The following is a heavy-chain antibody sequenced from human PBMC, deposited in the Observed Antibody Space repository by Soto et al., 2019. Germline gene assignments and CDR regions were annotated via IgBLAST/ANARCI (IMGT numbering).Heavy chain of an antibody. CDR1: GYTXSSYG. CDR3: ARGRVANYYGMDV. D-gene: IGHD5-12*01. Sequence: SXKVSFKASGYTXSSYGSGLVRQAPGQGLEWMGWISAYNGNTNSAQKLQGRVTMTTDTSTSTAYMELRRLRSDDTDVYYCARGRVANYYGMDVWGQGTTVTVSS. V-gene: IGHV1-18*01. J-gene: IGHJ6*02. CDR2: ISAYNGNT.